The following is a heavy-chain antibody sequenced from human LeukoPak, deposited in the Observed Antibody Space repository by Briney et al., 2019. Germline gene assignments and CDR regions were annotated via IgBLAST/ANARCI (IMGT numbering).Heavy chain of an antibody. Sequence: PGGSLRLSCAASGFSFSSYGMHWVRQAPGKGLEWVAFIRFDGSDKCYADSVKGRFTISKDTSKNTLILQLNSLRPEDTAVYFCTKDSTYHYDSSAYYLFDYWGQGTLVTVSS. V-gene: IGHV3-30*02. CDR2: IRFDGSDK. CDR1: GFSFSSYG. J-gene: IGHJ4*02. CDR3: TKDSTYHYDSSAYYLFDY. D-gene: IGHD3-22*01.